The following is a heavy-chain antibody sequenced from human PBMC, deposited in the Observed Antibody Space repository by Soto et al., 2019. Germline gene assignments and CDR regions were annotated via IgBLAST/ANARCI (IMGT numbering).Heavy chain of an antibody. J-gene: IGHJ6*03. V-gene: IGHV3-7*01. D-gene: IGHD2-15*01. CDR3: ARVSCSGGSCYYYYYYYMDV. CDR1: GFTFSSYC. CDR2: IKQDGSEK. Sequence: EVQLVESGGGLVQPGGSLRLSCAASGFTFSSYCMSWVRQAPGKGLEWVANIKQDGSEKYYVDSVKGRFTISRDNAKNLRYLQMNSLRAEDTAVYYCARVSCSGGSCYYYYYYYMDVWGKGTPVTVSS.